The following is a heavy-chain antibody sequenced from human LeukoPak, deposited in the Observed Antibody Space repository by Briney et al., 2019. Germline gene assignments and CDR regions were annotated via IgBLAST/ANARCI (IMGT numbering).Heavy chain of an antibody. D-gene: IGHD3-10*01. V-gene: IGHV3-30*04. CDR2: ISYDGSNK. Sequence: GRSLRLSCAASGFTFSSYAMHWVRQAPGKGLEWVAVISYDGSNKYYADSVKGRFTISRDNSKNTLYLQMNSLRAEDTAVYYCARDIEYYGSGSYYKDYYYGMDVWGKETTVTVSS. J-gene: IGHJ6*04. CDR1: GFTFSSYA. CDR3: ARDIEYYGSGSYYKDYYYGMDV.